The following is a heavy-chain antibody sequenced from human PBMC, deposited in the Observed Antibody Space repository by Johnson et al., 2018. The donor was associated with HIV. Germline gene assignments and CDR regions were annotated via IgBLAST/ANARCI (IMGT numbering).Heavy chain of an antibody. CDR3: AKDRNYGSGSYPDAFDI. D-gene: IGHD3-10*01. V-gene: IGHV3-66*02. CDR2: IYTGGST. Sequence: VQLVESGGGLVQPGGSLRLSCAASAFTVSDNYLSWVRQAPGKGLEWVSVIYTGGSTYYADSVKGRFTISRDNSKNSLYLQMNSLRAEDTALYYCAKDRNYGSGSYPDAFDIWGQGTMVTVSS. CDR1: AFTVSDNY. J-gene: IGHJ3*02.